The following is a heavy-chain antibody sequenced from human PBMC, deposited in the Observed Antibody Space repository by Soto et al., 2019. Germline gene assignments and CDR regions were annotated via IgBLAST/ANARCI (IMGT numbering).Heavy chain of an antibody. Sequence: PGGSLRLSCAASGFTFSSYSMNWVRQAPGKGLEWVSSISSSSSYIYYADSVKGRFTTSRDNAKNSLYLQMNSLRAEDTAVYYCARVAIFGVVIIPDYYYYYKDVWGKGTTVTVSS. D-gene: IGHD3-3*01. V-gene: IGHV3-21*01. CDR3: ARVAIFGVVIIPDYYYYYKDV. J-gene: IGHJ6*03. CDR1: GFTFSSYS. CDR2: ISSSSSYI.